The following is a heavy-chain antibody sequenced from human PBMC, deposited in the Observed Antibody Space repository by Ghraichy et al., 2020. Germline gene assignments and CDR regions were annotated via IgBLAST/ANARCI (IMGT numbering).Heavy chain of an antibody. CDR1: GDSVSSNNAA. J-gene: IGHJ4*02. D-gene: IGHD2-15*01. V-gene: IGHV6-1*01. CDR2: TYYRSKWYR. CDR3: AMRGRGGYIDQ. Sequence: SQTLSLTCVISGDSVSSNNAAWSWIRQSPSRGLEWLGRTYYRSKWYRGYAVSVKSRITINPDTSKNHFSLQLNSVTPEDTAVYYCAMRGRGGYIDQWGQGTLVTVSS.